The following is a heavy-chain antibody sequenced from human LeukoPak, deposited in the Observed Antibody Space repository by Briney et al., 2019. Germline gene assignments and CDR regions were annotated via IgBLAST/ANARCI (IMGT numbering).Heavy chain of an antibody. J-gene: IGHJ4*02. Sequence: ASVKVSCKASGYTFTNYVIIWVRQAPGQGLEWMGWINAYNGNTNYAQRLQGRITMTTDTFTSTAYMELRSLRSDDTAVYYCARDQSDIPDYWGQGTLVTVSS. CDR1: GYTFTNYV. D-gene: IGHD2-21*02. CDR3: ARDQSDIPDY. V-gene: IGHV1-18*01. CDR2: INAYNGNT.